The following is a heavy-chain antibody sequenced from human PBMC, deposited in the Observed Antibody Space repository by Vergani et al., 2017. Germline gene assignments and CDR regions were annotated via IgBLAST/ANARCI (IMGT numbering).Heavy chain of an antibody. CDR1: GFTFTDYG. J-gene: IGHJ3*01. V-gene: IGHV3-33*01. CDR3: DRERAPFDAFDV. CDR2: IWSNGVNK. Sequence: QAQLVESGGGVVQPGSSLRLSCAASGFTFTDYGMHRVRQAPGKGLEWVAVIWSNGVNKYYADSVRGRFTCSRDNSRYTLDLQMDSLRAEDTAVYHCDRERAPFDAFDVWGQGTMVTVSS.